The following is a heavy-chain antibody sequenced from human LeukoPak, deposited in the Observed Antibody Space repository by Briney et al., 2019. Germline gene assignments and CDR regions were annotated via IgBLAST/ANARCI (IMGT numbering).Heavy chain of an antibody. D-gene: IGHD1-1*01. CDR3: GKDVNLSGQLESRFEY. CDR2: INWNGGST. J-gene: IGHJ4*02. CDR1: GFTFDDYA. V-gene: IGHV3-43D*03. Sequence: PGGSLRLSCAASGFTFDDYAMHWVRQAPGKGLEWVSLINWNGGSTYYADSVKGRFTISRDNSGHSLYLQMNSLRPEDTAFYYCGKDVNLSGQLESRFEYWGQGTLVTVSS.